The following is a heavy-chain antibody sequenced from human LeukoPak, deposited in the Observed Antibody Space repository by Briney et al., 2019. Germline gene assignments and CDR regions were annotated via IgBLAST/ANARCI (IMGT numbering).Heavy chain of an antibody. D-gene: IGHD3-22*01. J-gene: IGHJ4*02. Sequence: SETLSLTCAVFGGSFSGYYWSWIRQPPGKGLEWIGEINHSGSTNYNPSLKSRVTISVDTSKSQFSLKLSSVSAADTAVYYCSRHAARGYYVSYWGQGTLVTVSS. CDR2: INHSGST. V-gene: IGHV4-34*01. CDR3: SRHAARGYYVSY. CDR1: GGSFSGYY.